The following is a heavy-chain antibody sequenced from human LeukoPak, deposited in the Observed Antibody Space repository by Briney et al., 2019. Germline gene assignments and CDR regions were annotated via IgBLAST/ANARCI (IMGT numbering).Heavy chain of an antibody. CDR1: GFTFSSYA. J-gene: IGHJ4*02. CDR3: AKRHYDFWSGYQNQMYYFDY. Sequence: PGGSLRLSCAASGFTFSSYAMGWVRQAPGKGLEWVPAISGSGGSTYYADSVKGRFTISRDNSKNTLYLQMNSLRAEDTAVYYCAKRHYDFWSGYQNQMYYFDYWGQGTLVTVSS. V-gene: IGHV3-23*01. D-gene: IGHD3-3*01. CDR2: ISGSGGST.